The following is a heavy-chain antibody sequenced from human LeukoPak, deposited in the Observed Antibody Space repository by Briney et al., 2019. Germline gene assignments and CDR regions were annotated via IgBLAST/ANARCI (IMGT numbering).Heavy chain of an antibody. V-gene: IGHV4-34*01. CDR2: INHSGST. Sequence: PGGSLRLSCAASGFTFSRYNMNWVRQAPGKGLEWIGEINHSGSTNYNPSLKSRVTISVDTSKNQFSLRLSSVTAADTAVYYCARVLEGSSGQHWYFDLWGRGTLVTVSS. CDR3: ARVLEGSSGQHWYFDL. J-gene: IGHJ2*01. D-gene: IGHD6-19*01. CDR1: GFTFSRYN.